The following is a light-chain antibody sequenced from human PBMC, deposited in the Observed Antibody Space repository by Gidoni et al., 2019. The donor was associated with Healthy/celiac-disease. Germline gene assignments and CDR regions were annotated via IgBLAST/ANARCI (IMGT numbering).Light chain of an antibody. V-gene: IGKV3-20*01. CDR1: QSVSSSY. CDR3: QQYGSSLIFT. J-gene: IGKJ3*01. Sequence: EIVLPQSPGPLSLSPGERATLPCRASQSVSSSYLAWYQQKPGQAPRLLIYGASSRATGIPDRFSGSGSGTDFTLTISRLESEDFAVYYCQQYGSSLIFTFGPGTKVDIK. CDR2: GAS.